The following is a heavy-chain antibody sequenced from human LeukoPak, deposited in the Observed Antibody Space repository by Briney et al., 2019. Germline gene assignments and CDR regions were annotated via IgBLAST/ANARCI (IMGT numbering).Heavy chain of an antibody. CDR3: ARDFGKLLEWLLLFEY. CDR1: GYTFTGYY. CDR2: INPNTGGT. V-gene: IGHV1-2*02. D-gene: IGHD3-3*01. J-gene: IGHJ4*02. Sequence: GASVKVSCKASGYTFTGYYMHWVRQAPGQGLEWMGWINPNTGGTNYAQKFQGRVTMTRDTSISTVYMELSRLRSNDTAVYYCARDFGKLLEWLLLFEYWGLGTLVTVSS.